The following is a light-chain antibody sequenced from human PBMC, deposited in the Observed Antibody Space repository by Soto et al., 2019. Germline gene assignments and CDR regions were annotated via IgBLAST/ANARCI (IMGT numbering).Light chain of an antibody. V-gene: IGKV3-20*01. CDR1: QSVSNNY. Sequence: TGLTQSPGTLAVSGGGRDTLSCRTSQSVSNNYLAWYQQKPGQAPRLLIYGASNRATGIPDRFSGNGSATEFTLTISSLQPEDVATYYCLQPYKYPWTFGQGTKVDIK. J-gene: IGKJ1*01. CDR3: LQPYKYPWT. CDR2: GAS.